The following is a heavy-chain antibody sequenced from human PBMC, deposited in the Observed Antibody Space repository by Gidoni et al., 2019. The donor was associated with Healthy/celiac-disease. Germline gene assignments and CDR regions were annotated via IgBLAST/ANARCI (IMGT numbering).Heavy chain of an antibody. D-gene: IGHD2-15*01. CDR1: GFTFDDYA. CDR2: ISWNSGSI. Sequence: EVQLVESGGGLVQPGRSLRLYCAASGFTFDDYAMPWVRQAPGKGLEWVSGISWNSGSIGYADSVKGRFTISRDNAKNSLYLQMNSLRAEDTALYYCATVGVAASYWGQGTLVTVSS. V-gene: IGHV3-9*01. J-gene: IGHJ4*02. CDR3: ATVGVAASY.